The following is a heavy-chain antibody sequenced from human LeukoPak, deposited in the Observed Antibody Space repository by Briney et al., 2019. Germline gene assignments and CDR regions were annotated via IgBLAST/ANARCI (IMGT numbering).Heavy chain of an antibody. Sequence: GASVKVSCKASGYTFTNYGFSCVRQAPGQGLEWMGWINAYNGNTNYAQKLQGRVTMTTDTSTNTAYMELRSLRSDDTAVYYCARRYCSGGSCYSDGYYGMDVWGQGTTVTVSS. CDR2: INAYNGNT. CDR1: GYTFTNYG. D-gene: IGHD2-15*01. J-gene: IGHJ6*02. V-gene: IGHV1-18*01. CDR3: ARRYCSGGSCYSDGYYGMDV.